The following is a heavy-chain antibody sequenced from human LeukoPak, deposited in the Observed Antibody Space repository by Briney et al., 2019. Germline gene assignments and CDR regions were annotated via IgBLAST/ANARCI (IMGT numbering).Heavy chain of an antibody. CDR3: ASGSYYFDY. CDR2: ISAYNGDT. V-gene: IGHV1-18*01. Sequence: ASVKVSCKASVYTFTTYGITWVRQAPGQGLEWMGWISAYNGDTNYAQNFQGRVTLTTDTSTSTAYMEVRSLRSDDTAVYYCASGSYYFDYWGQGTLVTVSS. CDR1: VYTFTTYG. J-gene: IGHJ4*02.